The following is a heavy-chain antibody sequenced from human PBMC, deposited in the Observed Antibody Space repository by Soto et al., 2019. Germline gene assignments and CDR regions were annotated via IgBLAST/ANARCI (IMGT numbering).Heavy chain of an antibody. J-gene: IGHJ5*02. D-gene: IGHD3-10*01. Sequence: ASVKVSCKASGGTFSSYAISWVRQAPGQGLEWMGGIIPIFGTANYAQKFQGRVTITADKSTSTAYMELSSLRSEDTAVYYCAREGDPTMVRGALSPWGQGTLVTVSS. CDR1: GGTFSSYA. CDR2: IIPIFGTA. CDR3: AREGDPTMVRGALSP. V-gene: IGHV1-69*06.